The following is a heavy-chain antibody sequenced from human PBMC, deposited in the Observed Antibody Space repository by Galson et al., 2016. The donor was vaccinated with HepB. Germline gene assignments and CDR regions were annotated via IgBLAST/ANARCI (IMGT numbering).Heavy chain of an antibody. CDR1: GFTFSSYG. V-gene: IGHV3-30*03. D-gene: IGHD2-15*01. CDR2: ISYDGSNK. J-gene: IGHJ2*01. CDR3: ATQYCSGGSCYSAAPGYWYFDL. Sequence: SLRLSCAASGFTFSSYGMHWVRQAPGKGLEWVASISYDGSNKKYADSVKGRFTISRDNSKKTLYLQMNSLRDEDTAVYYCATQYCSGGSCYSAAPGYWYFDLWGRGTLVTVSS.